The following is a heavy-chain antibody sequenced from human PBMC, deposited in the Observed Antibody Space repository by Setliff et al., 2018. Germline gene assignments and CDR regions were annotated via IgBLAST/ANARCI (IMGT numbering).Heavy chain of an antibody. CDR3: TRFGLYYEAVYGGGDYYYYGMDV. D-gene: IGHD3-16*01. Sequence: ASVKVSCKASGYTFTSYGFSWVRQAPGQGLEWMGWISGYNGNTNYAQKVQGRVTMTTDTSTGTIYMELRSLRADDTAVYYCTRFGLYYEAVYGGGDYYYYGMDVWGQGTTVTVSS. V-gene: IGHV1-18*01. CDR2: ISGYNGNT. CDR1: GYTFTSYG. J-gene: IGHJ6*02.